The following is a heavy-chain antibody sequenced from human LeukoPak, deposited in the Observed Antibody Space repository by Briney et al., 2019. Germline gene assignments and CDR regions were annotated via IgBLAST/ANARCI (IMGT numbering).Heavy chain of an antibody. D-gene: IGHD3-10*01. CDR2: ISWNSGSI. CDR3: AKDTGLWFGELFSYFDY. Sequence: GGSLRLSCAASGFTFDDYAMHWVRQAPGKGLEWVSGISWNSGSIGYADSVKGRFTISRDNAKNSLYLQMNSLRAEDSALYYCAKDTGLWFGELFSYFDYWGQGTLVTVSS. V-gene: IGHV3-9*01. J-gene: IGHJ4*02. CDR1: GFTFDDYA.